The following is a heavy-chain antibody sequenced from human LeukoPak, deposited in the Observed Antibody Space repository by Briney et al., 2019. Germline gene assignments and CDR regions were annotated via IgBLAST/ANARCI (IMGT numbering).Heavy chain of an antibody. D-gene: IGHD1-7*01. V-gene: IGHV1-46*01. Sequence: ASVKVSCKASGYTFTSYYMHWVRQAPGQGLEWMGIINPSGGSTSYAQKFQGRVTMTRDTSTSTVYMALSSLRSEDTAVYYCASAVTELEKNNWFDPWGQGTLVTVSS. J-gene: IGHJ5*02. CDR2: INPSGGST. CDR1: GYTFTSYY. CDR3: ASAVTELEKNNWFDP.